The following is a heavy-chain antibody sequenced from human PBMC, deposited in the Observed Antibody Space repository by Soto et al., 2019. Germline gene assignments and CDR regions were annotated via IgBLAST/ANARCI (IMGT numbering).Heavy chain of an antibody. V-gene: IGHV4-31*03. CDR1: GGSISSGGYY. CDR2: IYYSGSI. J-gene: IGHJ3*02. Sequence: QVQLQESGPGLVKPSQTLSLTCTVSGGSISSGGYYWSWIRQHPGKGLEWIGHIYYSGSIYYNPSLKSGVTISVDTSKNQFSRKLNSVTAADAAVYFCARAPVGKVRGGGDTAFDIWGLGTMVTVSS. D-gene: IGHD3-10*01. CDR3: ARAPVGKVRGGGDTAFDI.